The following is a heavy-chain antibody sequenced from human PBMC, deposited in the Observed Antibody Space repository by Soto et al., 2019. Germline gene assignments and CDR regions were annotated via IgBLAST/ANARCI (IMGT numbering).Heavy chain of an antibody. CDR3: AKAAPRPSPAFDI. D-gene: IGHD6-25*01. V-gene: IGHV3-23*01. CDR2: ISGSGGST. CDR1: EFTFSSYP. J-gene: IGHJ3*02. Sequence: GGSLRLSFSAPEFTFSSYPMGWVRQAPGKGLEWVSAISGSGGSTYYADSVKGRFTISRDNSKNTLYLQMNSLRAEDTAVYYCAKAAPRPSPAFDIWGQGTMVTVSS.